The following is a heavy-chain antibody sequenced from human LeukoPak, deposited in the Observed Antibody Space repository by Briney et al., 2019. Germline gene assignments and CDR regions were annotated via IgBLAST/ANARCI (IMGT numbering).Heavy chain of an antibody. CDR3: AKSGDSSSWYLYYFDY. CDR2: ISGSGGST. V-gene: IGHV3-23*01. D-gene: IGHD6-13*01. J-gene: IGHJ4*02. Sequence: GGSLRLSCAAPGFTFSSYAMSWVRQAPGKGLEWVSAISGSGGSTYYADSVKGRFTISRDNSKNTPYLQMNSLRAEDTAVYYCAKSGDSSSWYLYYFDYWGQGTLVTVSS. CDR1: GFTFSSYA.